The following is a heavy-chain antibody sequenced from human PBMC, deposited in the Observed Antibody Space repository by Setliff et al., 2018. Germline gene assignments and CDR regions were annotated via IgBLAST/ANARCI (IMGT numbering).Heavy chain of an antibody. CDR3: ARSSGPRVVLAADFDY. J-gene: IGHJ4*02. CDR2: ISPYNGNT. CDR1: GYNFITTG. D-gene: IGHD5-12*01. V-gene: IGHV1-18*01. Sequence: ASVKVSCKTSGYNFITTGISWVQQAPGQGPEWMGCISPYNGNTNYAQKFQDRVTMTTDTSTATVYMELKNLRSDDTAVYYCARSSGPRVVLAADFDYWGQGTLVTVSS.